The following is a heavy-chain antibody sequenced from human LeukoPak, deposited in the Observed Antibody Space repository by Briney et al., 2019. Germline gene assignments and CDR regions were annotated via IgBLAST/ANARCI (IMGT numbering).Heavy chain of an antibody. J-gene: IGHJ6*03. CDR2: ISYDENDK. CDR3: AKDYGDYNRGYSYYYMDV. D-gene: IGHD4-17*01. V-gene: IGHV3-30*18. CDR1: GFTFSNYG. Sequence: PGRSLRLSCAASGFTFSNYGMHWVRQAPGKGLEGVVIISYDENDKYYADSAKGRFTISRDSSKNTLYLQMNSLRAEDTAVYYCAKDYGDYNRGYSYYYMDVWGKGTTVTVSS.